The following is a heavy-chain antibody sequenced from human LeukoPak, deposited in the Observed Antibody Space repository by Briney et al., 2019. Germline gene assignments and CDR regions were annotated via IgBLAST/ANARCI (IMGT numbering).Heavy chain of an antibody. CDR2: ISAYNGNT. Sequence: GASVKVSCKASGYTFTSYGISWVRQAPGQGLEWMGWISAYNGNTNYAQKLQGRVTMTTDTSTSTAYIELRSLRSDDTAVYYCARDIATATTNPDYWGQGTLVTVS. J-gene: IGHJ4*02. CDR3: ARDIATATTNPDY. D-gene: IGHD4-17*01. CDR1: GYTFTSYG. V-gene: IGHV1-18*01.